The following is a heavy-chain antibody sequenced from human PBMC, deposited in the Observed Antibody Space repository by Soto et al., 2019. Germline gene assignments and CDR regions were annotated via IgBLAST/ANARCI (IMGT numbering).Heavy chain of an antibody. CDR3: AGIAVAGTVDY. CDR1: GGSFSGYY. J-gene: IGHJ4*02. CDR2: INHSGCT. V-gene: IGHV4-34*01. Sequence: QVQLQQWGAGLLKPSETLSLTCAVYGGSFSGYYWSWIRQPPGKGLEWIGEINHSGCTNYNPSLKGRVTISEDTSKNQFSLKLSSVTAADTAVYYCAGIAVAGTVDYWGQGTLVTVSS. D-gene: IGHD6-19*01.